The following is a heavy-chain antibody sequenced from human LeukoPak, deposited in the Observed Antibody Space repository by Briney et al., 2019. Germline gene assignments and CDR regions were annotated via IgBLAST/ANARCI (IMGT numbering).Heavy chain of an antibody. J-gene: IGHJ4*02. CDR3: ARGGGSYVFDY. V-gene: IGHV3-23*01. CDR2: ISGSGGST. Sequence: GGSLRLSCAASGFTFSSYAMSWVRQAPGKGLEWVSAISGSGGSTYYADSVKGRFTISRDNAENSLYLQMNSLRAEDTAVYYCARGGGSYVFDYWGQGTLVTVSS. D-gene: IGHD1-26*01. CDR1: GFTFSSYA.